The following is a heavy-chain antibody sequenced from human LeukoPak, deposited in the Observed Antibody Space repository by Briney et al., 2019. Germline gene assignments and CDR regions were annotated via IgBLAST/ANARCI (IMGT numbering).Heavy chain of an antibody. CDR3: TRDQVPLDYAPTPFDY. CDR1: GFTFGDYA. Sequence: PGGSLRLSCTASGFTFGDYAMSWVRQAPGKGLEWVGFIRSKAYGGTTEYAASVKGRFTISRDDSKSIAYLQMNSLKTEDTAVYYCTRDQVPLDYAPTPFDYWGQGTLVTVSS. V-gene: IGHV3-49*04. CDR2: IRSKAYGGTT. J-gene: IGHJ4*02. D-gene: IGHD4-17*01.